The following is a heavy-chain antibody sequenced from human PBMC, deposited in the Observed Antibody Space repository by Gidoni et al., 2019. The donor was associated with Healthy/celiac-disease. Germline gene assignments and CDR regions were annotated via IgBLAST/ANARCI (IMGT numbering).Heavy chain of an antibody. V-gene: IGHV4-39*07. D-gene: IGHD3-10*01. CDR1: GGSISSSSYY. Sequence: QLQLQESGPGLVTPSATLSLTCTVSGGSISSSSYYWGWLRQPPGKGLEWIGSIYYSGSTYYNPSLKSRVTISVDTSKNQFSLKLSSVTAADTAVYYCARDTYYYGSGSQDYWGQGTLVTVSS. J-gene: IGHJ4*02. CDR3: ARDTYYYGSGSQDY. CDR2: IYYSGST.